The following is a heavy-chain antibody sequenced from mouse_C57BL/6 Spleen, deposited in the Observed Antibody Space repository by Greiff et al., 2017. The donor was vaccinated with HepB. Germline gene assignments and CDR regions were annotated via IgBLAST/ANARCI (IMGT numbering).Heavy chain of an antibody. CDR2: IDPEDGET. D-gene: IGHD1-1*01. Sequence: VQLQQSGAELVKPGASVKLSCTASGFNIKDYYMHWVKQRTEQGLEWIGRIDPEDGETKYAPKFQGKATITADTSSNTAYLQLSSLTSEDTAVYYCARLTAFTTGRGAYWGQGTLVTVSA. CDR3: ARLTAFTTGRGAY. V-gene: IGHV14-2*01. J-gene: IGHJ3*01. CDR1: GFNIKDYY.